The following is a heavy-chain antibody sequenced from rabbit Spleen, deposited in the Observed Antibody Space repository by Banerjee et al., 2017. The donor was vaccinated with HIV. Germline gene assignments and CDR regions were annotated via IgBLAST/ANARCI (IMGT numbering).Heavy chain of an antibody. J-gene: IGHJ4*01. CDR2: IYAGGSGTT. CDR3: ARGASMVPFYFDL. V-gene: IGHV1S45*01. CDR1: GFSFSSSYW. D-gene: IGHD3-1*01. Sequence: QEQLEESGGDLVKPEGSLTLTCTASGFSFSSSYWICWVRQAPGKGLEWSACIYAGGSGTTYATWAKGQFTISKTSSTTVTLQMTSLTAADTATYFCARGASMVPFYFDLWGPGTLVTVS.